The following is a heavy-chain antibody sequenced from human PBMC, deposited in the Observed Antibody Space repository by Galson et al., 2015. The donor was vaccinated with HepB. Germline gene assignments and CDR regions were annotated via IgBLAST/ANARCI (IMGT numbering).Heavy chain of an antibody. J-gene: IGHJ6*02. V-gene: IGHV6-1*01. Sequence: CAISGDSVSSNSAAWNWIRQSPSRGLEWLGRTYYRSKWYNHYAVSVKSRITINPDTSKNQFSLQLNSVTPEDTGVYYCASGRDHGDYVHLYYGMDVWGQGTTVTVSS. CDR1: GDSVSSNSAA. D-gene: IGHD4-17*01. CDR2: TYYRSKWYN. CDR3: ASGRDHGDYVHLYYGMDV.